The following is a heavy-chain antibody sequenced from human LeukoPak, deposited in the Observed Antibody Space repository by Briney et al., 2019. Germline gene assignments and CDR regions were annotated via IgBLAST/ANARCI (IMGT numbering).Heavy chain of an antibody. CDR1: GYTFTGYY. V-gene: IGHV1-2*02. CDR2: INPNSGGT. CDR3: ARDYYDSSGYYSIDP. D-gene: IGHD3-22*01. Sequence: ASVKVSCKASGYTFTGYYMHWVRQAPGQGLEWMGWINPNSGGTNYAQKFQGRVTITRDTSISTAYMELSRLRSDDTAVYYCARDYYDSSGYYSIDPWGQGTLVTVSS. J-gene: IGHJ5*02.